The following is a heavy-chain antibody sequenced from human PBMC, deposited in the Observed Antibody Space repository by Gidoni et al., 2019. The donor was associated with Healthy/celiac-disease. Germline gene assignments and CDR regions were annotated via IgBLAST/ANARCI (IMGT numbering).Heavy chain of an antibody. V-gene: IGHV5-51*03. CDR3: ARYRIAARPRDAFDI. D-gene: IGHD6-6*01. CDR1: GYSFTSYW. J-gene: IGHJ3*02. CDR2: IYPGDSDT. Sequence: EVQLVQSGAEVKKPGASLKISCKGSGYSFTSYWIGWVRQMPGKGLEWMGIIYPGDSDTRYSPSFQGQVTISAVKAISTAYLQWSSLKASDTAMYYCARYRIAARPRDAFDIWGQGTMVTVSS.